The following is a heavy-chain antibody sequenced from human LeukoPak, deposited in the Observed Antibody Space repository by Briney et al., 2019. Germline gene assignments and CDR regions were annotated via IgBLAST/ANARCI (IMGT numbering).Heavy chain of an antibody. CDR1: GGSISSSDW. Sequence: SETLSLTCAVSGGSISSSDWWSWVRQPPGKGLEWIGEIYHSGSTNYNPSLKSRVTMSVDESKNQFSLKLSSVTAAYTAVYFCARGSQVDDFWSGYRAPLDYWGQGTLVTVSS. CDR3: ARGSQVDDFWSGYRAPLDY. CDR2: IYHSGST. V-gene: IGHV4-4*02. D-gene: IGHD3-3*01. J-gene: IGHJ4*02.